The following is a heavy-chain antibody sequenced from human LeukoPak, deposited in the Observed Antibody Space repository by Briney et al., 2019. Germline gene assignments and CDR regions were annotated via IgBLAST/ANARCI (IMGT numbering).Heavy chain of an antibody. D-gene: IGHD1-26*01. CDR2: ISGSGGST. Sequence: GGSLRLSCAASGFTFSSYAMSWVRQAPGKGLEWVSAISGSGGSTYYADSVKGRFTISRDNSKITLYLQMNSLRAEDTAVYYCAKERAPRYSGSYSDYWGQGTLVTVSS. CDR1: GFTFSSYA. J-gene: IGHJ4*02. CDR3: AKERAPRYSGSYSDY. V-gene: IGHV3-23*01.